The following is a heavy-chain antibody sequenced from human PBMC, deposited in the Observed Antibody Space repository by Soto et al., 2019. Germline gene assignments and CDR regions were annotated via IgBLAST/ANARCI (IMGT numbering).Heavy chain of an antibody. D-gene: IGHD2-15*01. CDR1: GFTFSSYA. V-gene: IGHV3-30-3*01. J-gene: IGHJ4*02. Sequence: QVQLVESGGGVVQPGRSLRLSCAASGFTFSSYAMHWVRQAPGKGLEWVAVISYDGSNKYYADSVKGRFTISRDNSKNTLYLQMNSLRAEDTAVYYCARDSPSGHLDYWGQGTLVTVSS. CDR2: ISYDGSNK. CDR3: ARDSPSGHLDY.